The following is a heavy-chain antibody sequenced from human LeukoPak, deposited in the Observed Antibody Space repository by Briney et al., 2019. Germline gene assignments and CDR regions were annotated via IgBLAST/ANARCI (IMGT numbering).Heavy chain of an antibody. D-gene: IGHD4-17*01. V-gene: IGHV5-51*01. CDR1: GYSFTSYW. CDR2: IYPGDSGT. CDR3: ARPMTTVTTGDAFDI. J-gene: IGHJ3*02. Sequence: GESLKISCKGSGYSFTSYWIGWVRQMPGKGLEWMGIIYPGDSGTRYSPPFQGQVTISADKSISTAYLQWSSLKAPDTAMYYCARPMTTVTTGDAFDIWGQGTMVTVSS.